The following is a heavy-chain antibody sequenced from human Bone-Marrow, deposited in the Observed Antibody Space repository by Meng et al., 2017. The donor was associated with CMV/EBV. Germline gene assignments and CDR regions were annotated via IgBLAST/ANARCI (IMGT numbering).Heavy chain of an antibody. D-gene: IGHD3-22*01. Sequence: EVQLVESGGGVVQPGGSLRLSCVDSGFTFSNYWMHWVRQVPGEGLVWVSRIDTDGSSTSYADSVKGRFTISRDNAKNTLYLQMNSLRAEDTAVYYCARGPHYYDSSPNWFDPWGQGTLVTVSS. J-gene: IGHJ5*02. CDR3: ARGPHYYDSSPNWFDP. V-gene: IGHV3-74*01. CDR2: IDTDGSST. CDR1: GFTFSNYW.